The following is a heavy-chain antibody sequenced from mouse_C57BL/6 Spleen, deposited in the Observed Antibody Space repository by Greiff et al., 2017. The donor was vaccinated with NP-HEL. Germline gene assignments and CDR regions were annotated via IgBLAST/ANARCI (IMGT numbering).Heavy chain of an antibody. J-gene: IGHJ4*01. CDR3: ARSGYGNPYYYAMDY. CDR1: GYSFTGYY. Sequence: VQLKQSGPELVKPGASVKISCKASGYSFTGYYMNWVKQSPEKSLEWIGEINPSTGGTTYNQKFKAKATLTVDKSSSTAYMQLKSLTSEDSAVYYCARSGYGNPYYYAMDYWGQGTSVTVSS. D-gene: IGHD2-1*01. V-gene: IGHV1-42*01. CDR2: INPSTGGT.